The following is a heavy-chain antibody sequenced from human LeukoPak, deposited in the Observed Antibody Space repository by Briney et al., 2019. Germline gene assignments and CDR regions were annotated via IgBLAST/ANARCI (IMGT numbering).Heavy chain of an antibody. V-gene: IGHV1-69*13. CDR3: AREPEDIVVVPAAIGEVWFDP. CDR2: IIPIFGTA. CDR1: GGTFSSYA. Sequence: ASVKVSCKASGGTFSSYAISWVRQAPGQGLEWMGGIIPIFGTANYAQKFQGRVTITADESTSTAYMELSSLRSEDTAVYYCAREPEDIVVVPAAIGEVWFDPWGQGTLVAVSS. D-gene: IGHD2-2*02. J-gene: IGHJ5*02.